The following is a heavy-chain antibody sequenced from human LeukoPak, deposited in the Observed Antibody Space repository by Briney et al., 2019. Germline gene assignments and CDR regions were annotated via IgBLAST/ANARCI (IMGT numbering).Heavy chain of an antibody. CDR3: VKVDRDNSGSRYFDY. CDR2: ITGNGGST. D-gene: IGHD1-1*01. V-gene: IGHV3-64D*06. Sequence: PGGSLRLSCAASGFTFSSYGMYWVRQAPGRGLEYISAITGNGGSTFYADSVKGRFTISRDNSKNTLFLQMSSLRADDTAVYYCVKVDRDNSGSRYFDYWGQGTLVTVSS. CDR1: GFTFSSYG. J-gene: IGHJ4*02.